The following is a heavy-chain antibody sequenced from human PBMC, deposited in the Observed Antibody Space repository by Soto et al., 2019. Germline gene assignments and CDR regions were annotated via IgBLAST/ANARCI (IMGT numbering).Heavy chain of an antibody. Sequence: SETLSLTCDVYGGSFSGYFWNWIRQSPGKGLEWIGKVNHNGRNNYNPSLKSRVTISLDMSKNQISLKLTSVTAADTAVYYCARGGSSDWQVAFDFWGQGTMVTVSS. V-gene: IGHV4-34*01. CDR2: VNHNGRN. CDR3: ARGGSSDWQVAFDF. CDR1: GGSFSGYF. D-gene: IGHD6-19*01. J-gene: IGHJ3*01.